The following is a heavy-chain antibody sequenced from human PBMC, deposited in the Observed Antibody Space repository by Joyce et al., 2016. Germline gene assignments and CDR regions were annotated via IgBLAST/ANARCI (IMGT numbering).Heavy chain of an antibody. D-gene: IGHD3-16*02. CDR1: GFTFSSYG. CDR3: AKDRYTWGNYRPSLDY. J-gene: IGHJ4*02. Sequence: QVQLVESGGGVVQPGRSLRLSCATSGFTFSSYGMHWVRQAPDRGLEWVAVIWYDRSKTVYGHSVKGRFTISRDKSKKTLFLQMNSLRVEDTALYYCAKDRYTWGNYRPSLDYWGQGALVTVSS. V-gene: IGHV3-33*03. CDR2: IWYDRSKT.